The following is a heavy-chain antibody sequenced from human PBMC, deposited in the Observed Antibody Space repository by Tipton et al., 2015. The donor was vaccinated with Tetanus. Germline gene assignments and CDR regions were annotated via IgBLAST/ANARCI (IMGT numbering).Heavy chain of an antibody. J-gene: IGHJ2*01. V-gene: IGHV4-4*07. CDR1: GGSVSTYY. CDR3: ARAAGSRYFDL. Sequence: TLSLTCTVSGGSVSTYYWSWVRQPAGKGLEWIGRIFLSGTTYYSPSLESRVTMSADTSKNQFSLKLSSVTAADTAVYYCARAAGSRYFDLWGRGTLVTVSP. CDR2: IFLSGTT.